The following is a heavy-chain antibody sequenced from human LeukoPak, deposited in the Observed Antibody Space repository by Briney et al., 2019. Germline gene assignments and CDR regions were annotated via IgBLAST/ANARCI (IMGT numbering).Heavy chain of an antibody. J-gene: IGHJ6*03. D-gene: IGHD1-14*01. V-gene: IGHV3-23*01. CDR2: ISGSGGST. CDR1: GFTFSSYA. Sequence: GGSLRLSCAASGFTFSSYAMSWVRQAPGKGLEWASAISGSGGSTYYADSVKGRFTISRDNSKNTLYLQMNSLRAEDTAVYYCAKRYHEGKAPLYYYYMDVWGKGTTVTVSS. CDR3: AKRYHEGKAPLYYYYMDV.